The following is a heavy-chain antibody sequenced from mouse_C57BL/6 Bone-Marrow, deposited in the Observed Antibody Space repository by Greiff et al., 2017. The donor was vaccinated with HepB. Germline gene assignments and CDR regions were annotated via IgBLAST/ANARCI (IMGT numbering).Heavy chain of an antibody. Sequence: EVHLVESGGGLVKPGGSLKLSCAASGFTFSDYGMHWVRQAPEKGLEWVAYISSGSSTIYYADTVKGRFTISRDTAKNTLFLQMTSLRSEDTAMYYCAREGANWAFAYWGQGTLVTVSA. CDR2: ISSGSSTI. J-gene: IGHJ3*01. V-gene: IGHV5-17*01. D-gene: IGHD4-1*01. CDR1: GFTFSDYG. CDR3: AREGANWAFAY.